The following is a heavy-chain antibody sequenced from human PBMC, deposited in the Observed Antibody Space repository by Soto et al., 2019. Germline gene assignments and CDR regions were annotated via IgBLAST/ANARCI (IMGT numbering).Heavy chain of an antibody. CDR1: GFTFSDAW. V-gene: IGHV3-15*01. CDR2: IISKTDGGTT. CDR3: TTDYYFGSGNGDY. J-gene: IGHJ4*02. D-gene: IGHD3-10*01. Sequence: EVQLVEAGGGLVKPGESLRLSCVASGFTFSDAWMTWFRQAPGQGLEWVGRIISKTDGGTTDYAAPVKGRYSISREDSKNMLYLQMNSLKSEASGLYYCTTDYYFGSGNGDYWGQGALVTVSS.